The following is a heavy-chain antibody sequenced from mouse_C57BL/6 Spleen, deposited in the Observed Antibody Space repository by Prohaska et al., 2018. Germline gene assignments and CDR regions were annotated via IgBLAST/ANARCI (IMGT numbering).Heavy chain of an antibody. CDR3: AREDGYEGFAY. D-gene: IGHD2-2*01. CDR2: ISDGGSYT. V-gene: IGHV5-4*01. J-gene: IGHJ3*01. CDR1: GFTFSSYA. Sequence: EVQLVESGGGLVKPGGSLKLSCAASGFTFSSYAISWVRQTPEKRLEWVATISDGGSYTYYPDNVKGRFTISRDNAKNNLYLQMSHLKSEDTAMYYCAREDGYEGFAYWGQGTLVTVSA.